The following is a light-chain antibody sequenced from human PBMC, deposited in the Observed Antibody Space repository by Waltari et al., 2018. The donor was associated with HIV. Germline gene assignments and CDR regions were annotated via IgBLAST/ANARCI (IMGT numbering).Light chain of an antibody. J-gene: IGLJ2*01. V-gene: IGLV2-14*03. CDR3: ASNRLDYTLI. CDR1: RTASRFSQY. CDR2: DIN. Sequence: QSALTQPASVSGFLGQSIHISCPAIRTASRFSQYLSWYQQYPGKIPRLIIFDINTRPSGVSDHFSGSRSGNSASLTFSGLQSGDEAHYYCASNRLDYTLIFGGGTKLTVL.